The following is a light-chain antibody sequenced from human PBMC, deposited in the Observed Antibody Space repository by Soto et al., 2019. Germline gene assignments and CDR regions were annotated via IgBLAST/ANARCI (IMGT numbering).Light chain of an antibody. J-gene: IGKJ2*03. CDR3: QQYYTTAYS. V-gene: IGKV1-39*01. CDR1: QTISSY. Sequence: DIQMTQSPSSLSASVGDRVTITCRASQTISSYLNWFQQKPGKAPRLLMYAASTLQSGVPSRFSGSGSGTDFTLTISSLQPEDFATYYCQQYYTTAYSFGRGTKLEIK. CDR2: AAS.